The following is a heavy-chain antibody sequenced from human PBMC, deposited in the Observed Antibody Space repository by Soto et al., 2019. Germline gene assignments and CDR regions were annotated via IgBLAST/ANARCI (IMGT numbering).Heavy chain of an antibody. J-gene: IGHJ4*02. D-gene: IGHD2-15*01. CDR3: ARAGAATLSGY. V-gene: IGHV4-59*01. CDR2: IYYGGST. CDR1: GGSISSYY. Sequence: SETLSLTCTVSGGSISSYYCSWIRQPPGKGLEWIGHIYYGGSTNYNPSLKSRVTISVDTSKNQFSLKLSSVTAADTAMYYCARAGAATLSGYWGQGTLVTVSS.